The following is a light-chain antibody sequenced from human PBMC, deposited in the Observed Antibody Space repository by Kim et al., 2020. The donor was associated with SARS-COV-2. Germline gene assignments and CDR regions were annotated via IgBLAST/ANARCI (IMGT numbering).Light chain of an antibody. CDR2: EVT. V-gene: IGLV2-8*01. Sequence: GQSVTNSCTGTSSDGGGYNYVSWYQQHPGKAPKLLIYEVTKRPSGVPDRFSGSKSGNTASLTVSGLQAEDEADYYCSSYAGTDNLLFGGGTQLTVL. CDR3: SSYAGTDNLL. CDR1: SSDGGGYNY. J-gene: IGLJ3*02.